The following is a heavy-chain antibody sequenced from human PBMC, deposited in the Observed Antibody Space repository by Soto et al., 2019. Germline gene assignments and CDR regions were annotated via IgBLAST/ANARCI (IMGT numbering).Heavy chain of an antibody. Sequence: SETLSLTCTVSGGSISSYYWSWIRQPPGKGLDWIASITSGGNTYFNPSLKSRITISVDTSRNQVSLELTSVTAADTAVYYCVRQGYCSRGSCYRWFDPWGQGTLVTVSS. CDR3: VRQGYCSRGSCYRWFDP. V-gene: IGHV4-39*01. CDR1: GGSISSYY. CDR2: ITSGGNT. J-gene: IGHJ5*02. D-gene: IGHD2-15*01.